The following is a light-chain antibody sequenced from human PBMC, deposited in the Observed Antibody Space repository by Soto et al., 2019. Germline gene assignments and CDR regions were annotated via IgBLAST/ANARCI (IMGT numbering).Light chain of an antibody. Sequence: QSVLTQPPSVSGAPGQRVTISCTGGSSNVGAGYDVHWYQQLPGTAPKLLIYGNSNRPSGVPDRFSGSKSGTSASLAITGLQAEDEADYYCQSYDISLSGYVVFGGGTKLTVL. CDR1: SSNVGAGYD. CDR2: GNS. V-gene: IGLV1-40*01. J-gene: IGLJ2*01. CDR3: QSYDISLSGYVV.